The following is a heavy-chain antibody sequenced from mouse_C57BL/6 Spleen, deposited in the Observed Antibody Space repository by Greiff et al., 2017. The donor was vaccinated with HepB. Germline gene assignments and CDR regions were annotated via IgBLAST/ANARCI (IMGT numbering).Heavy chain of an antibody. Sequence: VQLQQPGAELVMPGASVKLSCKASGYTFTSYWMHWVKQRPGQGLEWIGEIDPSDSYTNYNQKFKGKSTLTVDKSSSTAYMQLSSLTSEDSAVYYCARRDGPYYFDYWGQGTTLTVSS. CDR3: ARRDGPYYFDY. J-gene: IGHJ2*01. D-gene: IGHD1-1*01. CDR1: GYTFTSYW. V-gene: IGHV1-69*01. CDR2: IDPSDSYT.